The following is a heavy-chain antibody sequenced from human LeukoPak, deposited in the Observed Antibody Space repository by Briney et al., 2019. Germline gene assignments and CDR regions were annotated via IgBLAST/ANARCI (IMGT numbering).Heavy chain of an antibody. CDR1: GFTFSSYW. V-gene: IGHV3-74*01. D-gene: IGHD2-15*01. CDR3: ARAWGVGYCSGGSCYGGFDY. Sequence: GGSLRLSCAASGFTFSSYWMHWVRQAPGKGLVWVSRINSDGSSTSYADSAKGRFTISRDNAKNTLYLQMNSLRAEDTAVYYCARAWGVGYCSGGSCYGGFDYWGQGTLVTVSS. J-gene: IGHJ4*02. CDR2: INSDGSST.